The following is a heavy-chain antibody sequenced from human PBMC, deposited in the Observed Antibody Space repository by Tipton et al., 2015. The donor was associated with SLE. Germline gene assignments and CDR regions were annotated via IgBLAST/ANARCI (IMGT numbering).Heavy chain of an antibody. J-gene: IGHJ6*02. V-gene: IGHV3-21*01. CDR1: GFTFSSYS. CDR3: AREGIAVAGHYYYYGMDV. CDR2: ISSSSSYI. D-gene: IGHD6-19*01. Sequence: SLRLSCAASGFTFSSYSMNWVRQAPGKGLEWVSSISSSSSYIYYADSVKGRFTISRDNAKNSLYLQMNSLRAEDTAVYYCAREGIAVAGHYYYYGMDVWGQGTTVTVSS.